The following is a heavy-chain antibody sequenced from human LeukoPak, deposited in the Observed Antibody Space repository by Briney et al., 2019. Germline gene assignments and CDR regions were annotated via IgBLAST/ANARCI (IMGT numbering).Heavy chain of an antibody. J-gene: IGHJ4*02. D-gene: IGHD2-8*01. CDR2: IIISSSYL. CDR1: GFTFSSYS. V-gene: IGHV3-21*01. Sequence: PGGSLRLSCAASGFTFSSYSMNWVRQAPGKGLEWVSSIIISSSYLYYPDSVKGRFTISRDNAKNSLYLQMNSLRAEDTAVYYCARDLFGSANVVDYWGQGTLVTVSS. CDR3: ARDLFGSANVVDY.